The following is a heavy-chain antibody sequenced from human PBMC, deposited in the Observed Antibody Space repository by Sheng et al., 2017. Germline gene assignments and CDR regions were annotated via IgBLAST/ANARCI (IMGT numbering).Heavy chain of an antibody. Sequence: HLVQSGGEVKNPGASVKVSCKSSGAPFSGFDISWVRQAPGQGLEWMGWISAFNGNTNYAQKVQGRVTMTTDTSTSTAYMELRNLKSDDTAVYYCAREVMDVWGQGTTVTVSS. CDR2: ISAFNGNT. CDR3: AREVMDV. J-gene: IGHJ6*02. CDR1: GAPFSGFD. V-gene: IGHV1-18*01.